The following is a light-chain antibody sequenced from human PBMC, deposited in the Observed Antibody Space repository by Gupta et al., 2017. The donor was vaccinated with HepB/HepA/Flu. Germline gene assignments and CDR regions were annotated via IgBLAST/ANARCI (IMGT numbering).Light chain of an antibody. J-gene: IGLJ2*01. Sequence: SHDLPQTPSGSVSPGQTASITCSGHKLGNKYACWYQQKPGQSPVLVIYQDNKRPSGIPERFSGSNSGNTATLTISGTQAMDEADYYCQAWDSSTDRVVFGGGTKLTVL. CDR3: QAWDSSTDRVV. V-gene: IGLV3-1*01. CDR1: KLGNKY. CDR2: QDN.